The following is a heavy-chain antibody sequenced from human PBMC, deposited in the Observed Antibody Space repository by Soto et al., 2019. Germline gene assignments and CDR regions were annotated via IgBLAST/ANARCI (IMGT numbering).Heavy chain of an antibody. CDR2: IYYSGST. Sequence: QLQLQESGPGLVKPSETLSLTCTVSGGSISSSSYYWGWIRQPPGKGLEWIGSIYYSGSTYYNPSLKSRVTISVDTSENLFSLKLTSVTAADTAVYYYAGQPYRGIMPNWFDPWGQGTLVTVSS. CDR1: GGSISSSSYY. V-gene: IGHV4-39*01. J-gene: IGHJ5*02. D-gene: IGHD2-2*01. CDR3: AGQPYRGIMPNWFDP.